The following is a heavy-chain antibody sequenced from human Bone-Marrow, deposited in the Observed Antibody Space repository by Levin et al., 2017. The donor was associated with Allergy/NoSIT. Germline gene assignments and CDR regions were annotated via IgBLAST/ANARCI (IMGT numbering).Heavy chain of an antibody. CDR2: ISSNSNDI. D-gene: IGHD3-16*01. CDR3: VRDLWETTAFYRFGF. V-gene: IGHV3-21*06. CDR1: GFSFGRYT. Sequence: SCTGSGFSFGRYTMNWVRQAPGQGLQWVSTISSNSNDIYYRDSVKGRFTISRDNTKNSLFLQMNSLRAEDTAFYYCVRDLWETTAFYRFGFWGQGTLVTVSS. J-gene: IGHJ4*02.